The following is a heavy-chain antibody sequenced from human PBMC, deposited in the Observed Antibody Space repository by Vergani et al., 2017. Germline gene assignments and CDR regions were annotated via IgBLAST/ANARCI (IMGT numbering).Heavy chain of an antibody. D-gene: IGHD3-16*01. Sequence: QVQLVESGGGVVQPGGSLRLSCAASGFTFSSYGMHWVRQATGQGLEWMGWMNPNSGNTGYAQKFQGRVTMTRNTSISTAYMELSSLRSEDTAVYYCARTPSLRGESQPKHYYFDYWGQGTLVTVSS. CDR2: MNPNSGNT. CDR1: GFTFSSYG. J-gene: IGHJ4*02. CDR3: ARTPSLRGESQPKHYYFDY. V-gene: IGHV1-8*02.